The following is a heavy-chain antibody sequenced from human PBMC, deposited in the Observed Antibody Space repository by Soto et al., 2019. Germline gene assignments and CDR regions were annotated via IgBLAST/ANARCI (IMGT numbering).Heavy chain of an antibody. J-gene: IGHJ6*02. CDR2: IIPIFGTA. V-gene: IGHV1-69*13. CDR3: ATPQTNDSLTGYSPAAHYYHYVMDV. CDR1: GGTFSSYA. D-gene: IGHD3-9*01. Sequence: SVKVSCKASGGTFSSYAISWVRQAPGQGLEWMGGIIPIFGTANYAQKFQGRVTITADESTSTAYMELSSLRSEDTAVYYCATPQTNDSLTGYSPAAHYYHYVMDVWGQGTTVTVSS.